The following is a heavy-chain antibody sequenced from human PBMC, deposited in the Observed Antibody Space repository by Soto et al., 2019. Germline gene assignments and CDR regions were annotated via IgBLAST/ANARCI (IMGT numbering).Heavy chain of an antibody. CDR3: ARVGGGDRVGGDY. D-gene: IGHD1-26*01. V-gene: IGHV4-59*01. J-gene: IGHJ4*02. CDR1: GGSISNYY. Sequence: QVQLQESGPGLVKPSETLSLSCTVSGGSISNYYWSWIRQPPGKGLEWIGYIYYSGSTNYNPSLKSRVTTSVDTSKNPCSLRMSSVTAADTAVYYCARVGGGDRVGGDYWGQGTLVTVSS. CDR2: IYYSGST.